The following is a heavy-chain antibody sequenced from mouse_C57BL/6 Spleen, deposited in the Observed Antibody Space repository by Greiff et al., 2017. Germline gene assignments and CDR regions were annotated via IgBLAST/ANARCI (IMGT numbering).Heavy chain of an antibody. Sequence: QVHVKQPGAELVKPGASVKLSCKASGYTFTSYWMHWVKQRPGQGLEWIGMIHPNSGSTNYNEKFKSKATLTVDKSSSTAYMQLSSLTSEDSAVYYCARTLYDYDAGFAYWGQGTLVTVSA. CDR2: IHPNSGST. CDR3: ARTLYDYDAGFAY. J-gene: IGHJ3*01. D-gene: IGHD2-4*01. CDR1: GYTFTSYW. V-gene: IGHV1-64*01.